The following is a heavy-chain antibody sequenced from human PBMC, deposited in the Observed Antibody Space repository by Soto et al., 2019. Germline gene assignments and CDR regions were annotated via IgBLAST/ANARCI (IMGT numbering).Heavy chain of an antibody. CDR1: GFTFSSYW. CDR2: IKQDGSEK. V-gene: IGHV3-7*03. J-gene: IGHJ6*02. D-gene: IGHD3-10*01. Sequence: GGSLRLSCAASGFTFSSYWMSWVRQAPGKGLEWVANIKQDGSEKYYVDSVKGRFTISRDNAKNSLYLQMNSLRAEDTAVYYCAKDIALVPGVIIDLDVWGQGTTVTVSS. CDR3: AKDIALVPGVIIDLDV.